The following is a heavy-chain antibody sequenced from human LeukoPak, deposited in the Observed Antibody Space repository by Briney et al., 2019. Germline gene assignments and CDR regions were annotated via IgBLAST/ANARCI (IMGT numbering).Heavy chain of an antibody. D-gene: IGHD5-24*01. CDR3: ARIIVEMATIASTWFDP. CDR2: IYTSGST. V-gene: IGHV4-61*02. CDR1: GGSISSGSYY. Sequence: SQTLSLTCTVSGGSISSGSYYWSWIRQPAGKGLEWIGRIYTSGSTNYNPSLKSRVTISVDTSKNQFSLKLSSVTAADTAVYYCARIIVEMATIASTWFDPWGQGTLVTVSS. J-gene: IGHJ5*02.